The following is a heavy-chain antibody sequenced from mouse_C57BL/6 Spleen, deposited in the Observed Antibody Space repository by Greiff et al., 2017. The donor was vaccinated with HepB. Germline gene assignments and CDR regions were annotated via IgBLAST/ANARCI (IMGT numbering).Heavy chain of an antibody. CDR1: GYTFTSYW. Sequence: VQLQQPGAELVRPGSSVKLSCKASGYTFTSYWMHWVKQRPIQGLEWIGNIDPSDSETHYNQKFKDKATLTVDKSSSTAYMQLSSLTSEDSAVYYCARFYDGYYVAWFAYWGQGTLVTVSA. V-gene: IGHV1-52*01. CDR2: IDPSDSET. D-gene: IGHD2-3*01. CDR3: ARFYDGYYVAWFAY. J-gene: IGHJ3*01.